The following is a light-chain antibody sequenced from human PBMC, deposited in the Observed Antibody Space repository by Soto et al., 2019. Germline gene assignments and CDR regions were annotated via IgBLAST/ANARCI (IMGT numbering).Light chain of an antibody. CDR3: QSHDNSLSGWV. CDR2: GNN. CDR1: SPNIGAGHD. Sequence: QAVVTQPPSVSGAPGQRVTISCTGSSPNIGAGHDVHWYHQLPGTAPKLLIYGNNNRPSGVPDRFSGSKSGTSASLAITGLQAEDEADYYCQSHDNSLSGWVFGGGTKLTVL. V-gene: IGLV1-40*01. J-gene: IGLJ3*02.